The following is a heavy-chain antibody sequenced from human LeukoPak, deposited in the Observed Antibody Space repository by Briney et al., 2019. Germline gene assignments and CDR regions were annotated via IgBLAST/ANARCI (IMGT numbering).Heavy chain of an antibody. D-gene: IGHD1-26*01. CDR3: ARDRGGSYSTVPPDAFDI. Sequence: GGSLRLSCAASGFTFSSYGMHWVRQAPGKGLEWVAVISYDGSNKYYADSVKGRFTISRDNAKNSLYLQMNSLRAEDTAVYYCARDRGGSYSTVPPDAFDIWGQGTMVTVSS. CDR1: GFTFSSYG. J-gene: IGHJ3*02. V-gene: IGHV3-30*03. CDR2: ISYDGSNK.